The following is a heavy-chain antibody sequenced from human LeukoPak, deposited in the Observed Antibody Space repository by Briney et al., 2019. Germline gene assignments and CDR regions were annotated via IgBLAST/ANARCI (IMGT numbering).Heavy chain of an antibody. V-gene: IGHV2-5*02. CDR1: GFSLTTSGVG. CDR3: AHSPNESRYGLPEYYFDY. Sequence: SGPTLVNPTQTLTLTCTFSGFSLTTSGVGAGWIRQPPGKALEWLALIYWDDDRSYSPSLKSRLIIAKDTSKNQVVLTMTNVDPVDTATYFCAHSPNESRYGLPEYYFDYWGQGALVTVSS. J-gene: IGHJ4*02. CDR2: IYWDDDR. D-gene: IGHD3-10*01.